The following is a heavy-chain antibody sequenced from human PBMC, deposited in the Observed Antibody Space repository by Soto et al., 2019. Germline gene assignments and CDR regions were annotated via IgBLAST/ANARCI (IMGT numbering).Heavy chain of an antibody. Sequence: SETLSLTCTVSGGSISSYYWSWIRQPPGKGLEWIGYIYYSGSTNYNPSLKSRVTISVDTSKNQSSLKLSSVTAADTAVYYCARSDSGYDPFDYWGQGTLVTVSS. D-gene: IGHD5-12*01. J-gene: IGHJ4*02. CDR1: GGSISSYY. CDR2: IYYSGST. CDR3: ARSDSGYDPFDY. V-gene: IGHV4-59*01.